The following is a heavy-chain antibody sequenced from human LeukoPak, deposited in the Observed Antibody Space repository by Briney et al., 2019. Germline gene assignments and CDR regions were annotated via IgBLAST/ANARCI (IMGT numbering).Heavy chain of an antibody. Sequence: SETLSLTCAVYGGSFSGYYWSWIRQPPGKGLEWIGEINHSGSTNHNPSLKSRVTISVDTSKNQFSLKLSSVTAADTAVYYCARGISSRPYYFDYWGQGTLVTVSS. J-gene: IGHJ4*02. CDR1: GGSFSGYY. CDR2: INHSGST. V-gene: IGHV4-34*01. CDR3: ARGISSRPYYFDY. D-gene: IGHD6-13*01.